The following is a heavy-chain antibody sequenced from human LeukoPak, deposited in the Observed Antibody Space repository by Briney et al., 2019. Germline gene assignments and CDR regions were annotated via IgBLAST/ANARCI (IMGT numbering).Heavy chain of an antibody. J-gene: IGHJ1*01. V-gene: IGHV1-18*01. CDR2: ISAYNGNT. Sequence: VASVKVSCKASGYTFTSYGISWVRQAPGQGLEWMGWISAYNGNTNYAQKLQGRVTMTADTSTSTAYMELRSLRSDDTAVYYCARGGVVVVAATRGAEYFQHWGQGTLVTVSS. CDR1: GYTFTSYG. D-gene: IGHD2-15*01. CDR3: ARGGVVVVAATRGAEYFQH.